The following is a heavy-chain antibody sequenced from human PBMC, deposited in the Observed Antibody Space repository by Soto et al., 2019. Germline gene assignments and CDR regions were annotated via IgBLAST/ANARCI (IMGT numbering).Heavy chain of an antibody. CDR1: GFPFRSYG. CDR2: IWYDGSNK. D-gene: IGHD3-22*01. J-gene: IGHJ4*02. V-gene: IGHV3-33*01. Sequence: GGSLILSCAASGFPFRSYGMHLVRKTPGKGLEWVAVIWYDGSNKYYADSVKGRFTISRDNSKNTLYLQMNSLRAEDRAVYYWARDGDYYDSSGYAPYFDYWVQGNLVTVS. CDR3: ARDGDYYDSSGYAPYFDY.